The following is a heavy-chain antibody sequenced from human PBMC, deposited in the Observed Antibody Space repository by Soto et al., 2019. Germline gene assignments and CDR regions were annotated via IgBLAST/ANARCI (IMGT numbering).Heavy chain of an antibody. CDR3: AKIGDSSYVSLPLVLLDH. Sequence: GWSLRLSCAASGFTFSSYAMSWVRQSPGKGLEWVSAIPGSSSSTYYAGSVKGRFTISRDNSKNTLYLQMNSLRVEDTAVYYCAKIGDSSYVSLPLVLLDHWGQGALVTGSS. CDR2: IPGSSSST. J-gene: IGHJ4*02. D-gene: IGHD2-15*01. V-gene: IGHV3-23*01. CDR1: GFTFSSYA.